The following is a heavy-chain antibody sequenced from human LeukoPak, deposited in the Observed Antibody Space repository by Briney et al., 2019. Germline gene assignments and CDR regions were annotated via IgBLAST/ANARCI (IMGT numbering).Heavy chain of an antibody. CDR1: GFTFSSYG. V-gene: IGHV3-30*18. CDR3: AKVPGYDSSGYYLTGDY. D-gene: IGHD3-22*01. CDR2: ISYDGSNK. Sequence: PGGSLRLSCAASGFTFSSYGMHWVRQAPGKGLEWVSVISYDGSNKYYADYVKGRFTISRDNSKTPLYLQMNSLRAEDTAVYYCAKVPGYDSSGYYLTGDYWGQGTLVTVSS. J-gene: IGHJ4*02.